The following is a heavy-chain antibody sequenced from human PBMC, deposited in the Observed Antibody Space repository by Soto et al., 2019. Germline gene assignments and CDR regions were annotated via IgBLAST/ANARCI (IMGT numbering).Heavy chain of an antibody. CDR2: IYYTGST. Sequence: SEPLSLTCTVSGGSISSVDHYWSWIRQHPEKGLEWIGYIYYTGSTYYNPSLISRVTISVDTSKNQFSLNLGSVTAADTAVYYFARLFWSNSFDPRGPRTSVTVSS. CDR3: ARLFWSNSFDP. D-gene: IGHD3-3*01. V-gene: IGHV4-31*03. CDR1: GGSISSVDHY. J-gene: IGHJ5*02.